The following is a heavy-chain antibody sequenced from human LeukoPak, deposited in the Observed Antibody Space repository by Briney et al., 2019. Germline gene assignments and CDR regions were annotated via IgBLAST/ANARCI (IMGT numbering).Heavy chain of an antibody. CDR2: ISAYNGNT. D-gene: IGHD4-23*01. Sequence: GASVKVSCKASGYTFTSYGISWVRQAPGQGLEWMGWISAYNGNTNYAQKLQGRVTMTTDTSTSTAYMELRSLRSDDTAVYYCARHRDPAGYGGNSGGAFDIWGQGTMVTVSS. V-gene: IGHV1-18*01. CDR1: GYTFTSYG. CDR3: ARHRDPAGYGGNSGGAFDI. J-gene: IGHJ3*02.